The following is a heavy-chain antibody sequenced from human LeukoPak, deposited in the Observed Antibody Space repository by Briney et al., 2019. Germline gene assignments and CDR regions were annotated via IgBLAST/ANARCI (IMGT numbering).Heavy chain of an antibody. J-gene: IGHJ2*01. CDR3: ARVGRWLQDWYSDL. CDR2: INPNSGGT. D-gene: IGHD5-24*01. V-gene: IGHV1-2*06. Sequence: ASVKVSCKASGYTVTGYYMHWVRQAPGQGVEGMGRINPNSGGTNYAQKFQGRVTMTRGTFIGTAYMELGRLGSDGTAGYYCARVGRWLQDWYSDLWGRGTLVTVSS. CDR1: GYTVTGYY.